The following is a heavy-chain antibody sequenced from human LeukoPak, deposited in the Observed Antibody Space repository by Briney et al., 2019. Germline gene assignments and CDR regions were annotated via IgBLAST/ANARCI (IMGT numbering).Heavy chain of an antibody. CDR3: AKLYYDYVWGSYRYYFFDS. V-gene: IGHV3-23*01. CDR2: IRGNGGKT. CDR1: GLCFSSYA. D-gene: IGHD3-16*02. J-gene: IGHJ4*02. Sequence: GGSLRLSWEGSGLCFSSYAMSWVRQAAGKWLEWVSGIRGNGGKTYYADSVKGRLTISRDNSKNTLYLQMNSLRVDDTAAYYCAKLYYDYVWGSYRYYFFDSWGQGTLVTVSS.